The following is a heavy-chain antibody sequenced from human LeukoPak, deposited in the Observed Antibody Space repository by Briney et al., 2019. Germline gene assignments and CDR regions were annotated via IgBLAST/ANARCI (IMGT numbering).Heavy chain of an antibody. CDR2: IYRDGSS. CDR1: GLSVSSNY. V-gene: IGHV3-66*01. Sequence: GGSLRLSCVASGLSVSSNYMSWVRQAPGKGLEWVSVIYRDGSSYYAESVKGRFTISRDNSKNTLYLQMNSLRAEDTAVYYCARDVAAPGGVYFDYWGQGTLVTVSS. J-gene: IGHJ4*02. CDR3: ARDVAAPGGVYFDY. D-gene: IGHD3-16*01.